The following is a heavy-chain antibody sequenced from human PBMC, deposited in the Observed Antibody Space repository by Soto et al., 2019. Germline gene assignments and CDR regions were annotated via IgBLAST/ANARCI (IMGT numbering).Heavy chain of an antibody. J-gene: IGHJ5*02. CDR2: TYYRSKWYN. CDR1: GDSVSSSSAT. D-gene: IGHD1-1*01. V-gene: IGHV6-1*01. CDR3: ARAHLGRDRYILEPFDP. Sequence: SQTLSLTCVISGDSVSSSSATWNWIRQSPSRGLEWLGRTYYRSKWYNDYAISVKSRITINPDTSKNQFSLQLNSVIPEDTAVYYCARAHLGRDRYILEPFDPWGQGTLVTVSS.